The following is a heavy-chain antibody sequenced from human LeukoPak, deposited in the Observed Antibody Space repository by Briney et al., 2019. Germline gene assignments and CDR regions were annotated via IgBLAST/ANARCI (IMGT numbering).Heavy chain of an antibody. CDR3: ARVSCSGGSCYYFDC. D-gene: IGHD2-15*01. J-gene: IGHJ4*02. CDR2: ISSSSSYT. V-gene: IGHV3-11*06. CDR1: RFTFSDYY. Sequence: PGGSLRLSCAASRFTFSDYYMSWIRQAPGKGLEWVSYISSSSSYTNYADSVKGRITISRENAKNSLYLQMNSLRAEDTAVYYCARVSCSGGSCYYFDCWGQGTLVTVSS.